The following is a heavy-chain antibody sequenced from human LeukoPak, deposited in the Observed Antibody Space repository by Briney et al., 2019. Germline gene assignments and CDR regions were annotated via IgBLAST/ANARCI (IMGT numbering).Heavy chain of an antibody. Sequence: ASVKVSCKASGYTFTGYYMHWVRQAPGQGLEWMGWINPNSGGTNYAQKFQGRVTMTRDTSISTAYMELSTLRSDDTAVYYCALLIPPYGSGRGADAFDIWGQGTMATVSS. CDR2: INPNSGGT. D-gene: IGHD3-10*01. V-gene: IGHV1-2*02. CDR1: GYTFTGYY. J-gene: IGHJ3*02. CDR3: ALLIPPYGSGRGADAFDI.